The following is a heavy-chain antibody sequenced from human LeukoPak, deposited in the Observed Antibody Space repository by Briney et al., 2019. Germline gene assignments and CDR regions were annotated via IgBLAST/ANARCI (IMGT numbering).Heavy chain of an antibody. J-gene: IGHJ4*02. CDR3: ASSITMIVVVIETTYFDY. CDR1: GGSISSSSYY. CDR2: IYYSGST. V-gene: IGHV4-39*01. Sequence: PSETLSLTCTVPGGSISSSSYYWGWIRQPPGKGLEWIGSIYYSGSTYYNPSLKGRVTISVDTSKNQFSLKLSSVTAADTAVYYCASSITMIVVVIETTYFDYWGQGTLVTVSS. D-gene: IGHD3-22*01.